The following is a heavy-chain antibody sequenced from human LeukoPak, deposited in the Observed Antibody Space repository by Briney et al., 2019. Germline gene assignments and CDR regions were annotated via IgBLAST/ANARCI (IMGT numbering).Heavy chain of an antibody. CDR2: IRSKAYGGTT. J-gene: IGHJ3*02. D-gene: IGHD7-27*01. Sequence: GGSLRLSCTASGFTFGDYAMSWVRQAPGKGLEWVGFIRSKAYGGTTEYAASVKGRFTIPRDDSKSIAYLQMNSLKTEDTAVYYCTRDSQSNWGHAFDIWGQGTMVTVSS. CDR3: TRDSQSNWGHAFDI. CDR1: GFTFGDYA. V-gene: IGHV3-49*04.